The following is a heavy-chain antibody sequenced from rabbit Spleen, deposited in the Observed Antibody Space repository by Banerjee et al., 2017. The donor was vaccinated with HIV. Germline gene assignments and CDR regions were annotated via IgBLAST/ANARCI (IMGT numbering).Heavy chain of an antibody. CDR3: ARDAAGREDFNL. CDR2: IDVVKSGAS. D-gene: IGHD4-2*01. CDR1: GLDFSARYW. J-gene: IGHJ4*01. Sequence: QEQLEESGGDLVKPGASLTLTCKASGLDFSARYWICWVRQAPGKGPEWIACIDVVKSGASYYAPWAKGRFTISKTSATTVTLQMTSLTAADTATYFCARDAAGREDFNLWGPGTLVTVS. V-gene: IGHV1S45*01.